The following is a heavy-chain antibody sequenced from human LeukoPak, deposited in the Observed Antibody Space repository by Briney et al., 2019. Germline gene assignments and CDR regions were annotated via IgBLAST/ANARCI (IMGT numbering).Heavy chain of an antibody. CDR3: AKGGSGYDWDIDY. D-gene: IGHD5-12*01. V-gene: IGHV3-33*06. CDR1: GFTFSSYG. J-gene: IGHJ4*02. CDR2: IWYDGSNK. Sequence: PGRSLRLSCAGSGFTFSSYGMHWVRQAPGKGVEWVAVIWYDGSNKYYADSVKGRFPISRDNSKNTLYLQMNSLRAEDTAVYYCAKGGSGYDWDIDYWGQGTLVTVSS.